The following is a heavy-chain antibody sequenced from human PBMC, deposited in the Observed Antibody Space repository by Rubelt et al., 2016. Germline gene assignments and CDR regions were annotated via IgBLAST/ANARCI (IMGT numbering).Heavy chain of an antibody. CDR2: ISYSGST. V-gene: IGHV4-39*01. D-gene: IGHD6-13*01. Sequence: QLQLQESGPGLVKPSETLSLTCTVSGGSISSSGYYWGWIRQSPGKGLEWIGSISYSGSTYYNLSLKSRVTISVDTSKNLFSLKLSSVTAAETAVYYCARQWPGAEAAFDYWGQGTLVTVSS. J-gene: IGHJ4*02. CDR1: GGSISSSGYY. CDR3: ARQWPGAEAAFDY.